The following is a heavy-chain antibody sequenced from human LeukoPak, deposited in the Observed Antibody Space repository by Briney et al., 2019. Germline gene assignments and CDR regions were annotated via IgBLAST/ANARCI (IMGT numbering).Heavy chain of an antibody. CDR1: GYTFNSYS. CDR2: INAGNGNT. V-gene: IGHV1-3*01. D-gene: IGHD5-18*01. CDR3: AREARGYSYGYDY. J-gene: IGHJ4*02. Sequence: DSVKVSCKASGYTFNSYSIHWVRQAPGQRLEWMGWINAGNGNTKYSQKFQGRVTITRDTSASTAYMELSSLRSEDTAVYYCAREARGYSYGYDYWGQGTLVTVSS.